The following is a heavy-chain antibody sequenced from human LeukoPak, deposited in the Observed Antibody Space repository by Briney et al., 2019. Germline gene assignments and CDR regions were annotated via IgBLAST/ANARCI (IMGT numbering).Heavy chain of an antibody. J-gene: IGHJ4*02. CDR1: GFTFSNAW. V-gene: IGHV3-66*01. D-gene: IGHD3-10*01. CDR2: IYIFVTT. Sequence: PGGSLILSFAPSGFTFSNAWISWFPQAPGKGLDWVSFIYIFVTTYYADSVKGRFTISRDNSKNTLYLHMNSLRAEDPAVYYCARDGYYYXSGXYXXGXXPXDSWGQXTXVTVSS. CDR3: ARDGYYYXSGXYXXGXXPXDS.